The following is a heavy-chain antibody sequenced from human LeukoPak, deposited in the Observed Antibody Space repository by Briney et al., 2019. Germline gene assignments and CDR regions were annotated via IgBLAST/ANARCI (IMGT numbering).Heavy chain of an antibody. CDR2: ISSSSYI. D-gene: IGHD3-16*01. CDR3: ARDVGGSPNLL. V-gene: IGHV3-21*01. Sequence: SGGSLRLSCAASGFTFSSYSMNWVRQAPGKGLEWVSSISSSSYIYYADSVKGRFTISRDNAKNSLYLQMNSLRAEDTAVYYCARDVGGSPNLLWGQGTLVTVSS. J-gene: IGHJ4*02. CDR1: GFTFSSYS.